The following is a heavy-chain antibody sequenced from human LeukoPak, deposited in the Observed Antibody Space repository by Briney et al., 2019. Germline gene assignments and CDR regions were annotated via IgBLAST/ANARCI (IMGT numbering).Heavy chain of an antibody. CDR1: GLTFSTYA. Sequence: GGSPRLSCAASGLTFSTYAMSWVRQAPGKGLEWVSAISGGGGTTYYADSVKGRFTITRDNSKNTLYLQINTLRAEDTAVYYCANFERTVAGPYNWFDPWGQGTQVTVSS. D-gene: IGHD6-19*01. V-gene: IGHV3-23*01. CDR2: ISGGGGTT. J-gene: IGHJ5*02. CDR3: ANFERTVAGPYNWFDP.